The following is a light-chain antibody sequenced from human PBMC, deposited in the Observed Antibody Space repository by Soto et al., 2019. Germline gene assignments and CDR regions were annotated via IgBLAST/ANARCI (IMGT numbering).Light chain of an antibody. CDR2: DVS. Sequence: QSALTQPASVSGSPGQSITISCTGTSSDVGGYNSVSWYQQHPGKAPKLMIYDVSNRPSGASNRFSGSKSGNTASLTISGLQAEDEAHYYCCSYTSSGPSYVFGTGTKVTVL. V-gene: IGLV2-14*01. J-gene: IGLJ1*01. CDR1: SSDVGGYNS. CDR3: CSYTSSGPSYV.